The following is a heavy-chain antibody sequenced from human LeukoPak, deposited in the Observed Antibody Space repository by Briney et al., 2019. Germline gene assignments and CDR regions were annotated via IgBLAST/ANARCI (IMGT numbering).Heavy chain of an antibody. D-gene: IGHD5-12*01. Sequence: GGSLRLSCAASGFTFNNYEMNWVRQAPGKGLEWVSYISSSSSYIYYADSVKGRFTISRDNAKNSLYLQMNSLRAEDTAVYYCASDKGASAFDMWGQGTMVTVSS. V-gene: IGHV3-21*05. CDR3: ASDKGASAFDM. J-gene: IGHJ3*02. CDR2: ISSSSSYI. CDR1: GFTFNNYE.